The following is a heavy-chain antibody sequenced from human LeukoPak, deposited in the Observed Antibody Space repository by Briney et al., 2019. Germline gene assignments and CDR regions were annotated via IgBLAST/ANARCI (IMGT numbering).Heavy chain of an antibody. D-gene: IGHD6-13*01. Sequence: ASVKVSFKASGYTFTGYHIHWVRQAPGQGLEWMGRINPYSGDTNFAQKFQGRVTMTRDTSITTAYMGLSSLTPDDTAVYFCARDQGSLTRSWYTGYWGQGTQVTVSS. CDR2: INPYSGDT. J-gene: IGHJ4*02. V-gene: IGHV1-2*06. CDR3: ARDQGSLTRSWYTGY. CDR1: GYTFTGYH.